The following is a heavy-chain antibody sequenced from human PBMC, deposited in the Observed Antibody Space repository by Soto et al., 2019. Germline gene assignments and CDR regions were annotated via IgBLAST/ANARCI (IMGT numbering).Heavy chain of an antibody. J-gene: IGHJ5*02. CDR2: LYYTGST. CDR1: GASISGYH. D-gene: IGHD6-19*01. CDR3: ARGFATGWYTYFLDL. Sequence: QVQLQESGPGLVKPSETLSLTCTVSGASISGYHWGWIRQPPGKGLEWIGYLYYTGSTHYNPSLKSRVPMSVHTSKNQFSLKLNSVPAADPAVYYCARGFATGWYTYFLDLWGQGPLVTVSS. V-gene: IGHV4-59*08.